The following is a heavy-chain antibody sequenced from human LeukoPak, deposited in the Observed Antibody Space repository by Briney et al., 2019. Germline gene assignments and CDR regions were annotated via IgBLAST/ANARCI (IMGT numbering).Heavy chain of an antibody. J-gene: IGHJ4*02. V-gene: IGHV4-4*07. D-gene: IGHD6-19*01. CDR3: ARGRGRYSSGWYYFDY. CDR1: GGSISSYY. Sequence: SETLSLTCTVSGGSISSYYWSWIRQPAGKGLEWIGRIYTSGSTNYNPSLESRVTISVDTSKNQFSLKLSSVTAADTAVYYCARGRGRYSSGWYYFDYWGQGTLVTVSS. CDR2: IYTSGST.